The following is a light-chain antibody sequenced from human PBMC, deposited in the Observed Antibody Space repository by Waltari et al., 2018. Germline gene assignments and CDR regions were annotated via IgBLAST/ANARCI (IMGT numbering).Light chain of an antibody. CDR2: RDD. CDR1: NSNIGNNY. J-gene: IGLJ3*02. CDR3: AAWDGSLSGV. V-gene: IGLV1-47*01. Sequence: QSLLTQPPSASGTPGQRVTISCSGSNSNIGNNYVSWYQQLPGTAPKLLIYRDDQRPSWVPDRFSGSKSGTSASLAISGLRSEDEADYYCAAWDGSLSGVFGAGTKLTVL.